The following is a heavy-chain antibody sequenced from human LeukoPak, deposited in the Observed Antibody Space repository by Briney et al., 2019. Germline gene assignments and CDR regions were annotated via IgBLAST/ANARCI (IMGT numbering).Heavy chain of an antibody. J-gene: IGHJ4*02. CDR2: IWYDGSNK. D-gene: IGHD1-26*01. CDR1: GFTFSSYG. CDR3: ARDFGSYYGYFDY. Sequence: GRSLRLSCAASGFTFSSYGMHWVRQAPGKGLEWVAVIWYDGSNKYYADSVKGRFTISRDNSKNTLYLQMNSLRAEDTAVYYCARDFGSYYGYFDYWGQGTLVTVSS. V-gene: IGHV3-33*01.